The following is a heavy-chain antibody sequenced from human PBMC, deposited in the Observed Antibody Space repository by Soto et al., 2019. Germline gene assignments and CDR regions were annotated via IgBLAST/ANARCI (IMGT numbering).Heavy chain of an antibody. CDR2: IKQDGSEK. D-gene: IGHD3-22*01. Sequence: GGSLRLSCAASGFTFSSYWMSWVRQAPGKGLEWVANIKQDGSEKYYVDSVKGRFTISRDNAKNSLYLQMNGLRAEDTAVYYCARASTYYYDSSGPLDAFDIWGQGTMVTVSS. V-gene: IGHV3-7*03. CDR1: GFTFSSYW. CDR3: ARASTYYYDSSGPLDAFDI. J-gene: IGHJ3*02.